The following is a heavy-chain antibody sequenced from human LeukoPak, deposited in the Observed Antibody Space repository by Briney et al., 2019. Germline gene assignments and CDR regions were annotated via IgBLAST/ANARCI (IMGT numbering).Heavy chain of an antibody. Sequence: PSETLSLTCTVSGGSISSSSYYWGWIRQPPGKGLEWIGSIYYSGSTYDNPSLKSRFTISVDTSKNPFSLKLSSVTAADTAVYYCARRVGATPDAFDIWGQGTMVTVSS. D-gene: IGHD1-26*01. CDR3: ARRVGATPDAFDI. CDR1: GGSISSSSYY. V-gene: IGHV4-39*07. J-gene: IGHJ3*02. CDR2: IYYSGST.